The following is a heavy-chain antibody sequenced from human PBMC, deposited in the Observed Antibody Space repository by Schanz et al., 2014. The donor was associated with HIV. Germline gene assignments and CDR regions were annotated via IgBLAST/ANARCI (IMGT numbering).Heavy chain of an antibody. Sequence: QVLLVESGGGVVQPGRSLRLSCAASGFTFSTYSMHWVRRAPGTGLQWVAVISYDGSNKYYADSVKGRFTISRDNSKNTLYLQMNSLRAEDTAVYYCARGGIWEWDQPDFDYWGQGTLVTVSS. J-gene: IGHJ4*02. CDR3: ARGGIWEWDQPDFDY. V-gene: IGHV3-30-3*01. CDR2: ISYDGSNK. CDR1: GFTFSTYS. D-gene: IGHD2-15*01.